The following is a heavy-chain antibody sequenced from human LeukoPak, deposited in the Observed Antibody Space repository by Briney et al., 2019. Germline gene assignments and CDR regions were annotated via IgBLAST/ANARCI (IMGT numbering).Heavy chain of an antibody. CDR2: INPSGGST. D-gene: IGHD3-3*01. CDR3: AREAVVSRITIFGVVTLPYYYGMDV. V-gene: IGHV1-46*01. Sequence: ASVKVSCKASGYTFTSYYMHWVRQAPGQGLEWMGIINPSGGSTSYARKFQGRVTMTRDTSTSTVYMELSSLRSEDTAVYYCAREAVVSRITIFGVVTLPYYYGMDVWGQGTTVTVSS. J-gene: IGHJ6*02. CDR1: GYTFTSYY.